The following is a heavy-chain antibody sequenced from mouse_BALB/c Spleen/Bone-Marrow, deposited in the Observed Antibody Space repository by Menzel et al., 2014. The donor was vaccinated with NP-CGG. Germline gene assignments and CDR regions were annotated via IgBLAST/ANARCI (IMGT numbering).Heavy chain of an antibody. V-gene: IGHV14-3*02. CDR1: GFNIKDTN. CDR3: ASYVYGYYFDY. D-gene: IGHD2-2*01. J-gene: IGHJ2*01. CDR2: IDPANGNT. Sequence: VHVKQSGAELVKPGASVKLSCTASGFNIKDTNMHWVKQRPEQGEEWIGRIDPANGNTKYDPKFQGKATITADTSSNTAYLQLSSLTSEDTAVYYCASYVYGYYFDYWGQGTTLTVSS.